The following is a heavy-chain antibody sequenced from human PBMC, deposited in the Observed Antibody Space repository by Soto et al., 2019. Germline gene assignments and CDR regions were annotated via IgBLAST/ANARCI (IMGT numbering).Heavy chain of an antibody. CDR2: ISSSSSYI. V-gene: IGHV3-21*01. CDR3: ARGIVVVPAANDAFDI. D-gene: IGHD2-2*01. J-gene: IGHJ3*02. Sequence: EVQLVESGGGLVKPGGSLRLSCAASGFTFSSYSMNWVRQAPGEGLEWVSSISSSSSYIYYADSVKGRFTISRDNAKNSLYLQMNSLRAEDTAVYYCARGIVVVPAANDAFDIWGQGTMVTVSS. CDR1: GFTFSSYS.